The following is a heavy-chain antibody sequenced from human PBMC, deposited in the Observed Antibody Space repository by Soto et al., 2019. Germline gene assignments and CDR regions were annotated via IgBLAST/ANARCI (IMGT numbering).Heavy chain of an antibody. CDR2: IFYSGTT. Sequence: SETLSLTCTVSGGSISGSSYYWGWIRQPPGKGLEWIGNIFYSGTTYYNPSLESRVTISVDTSKNQFSLKLRSVTAADTAVYYCESSESYDQSDYWGQGTLVTVSS. D-gene: IGHD3-10*01. J-gene: IGHJ4*02. CDR3: ESSESYDQSDY. V-gene: IGHV4-39*01. CDR1: GGSISGSSYY.